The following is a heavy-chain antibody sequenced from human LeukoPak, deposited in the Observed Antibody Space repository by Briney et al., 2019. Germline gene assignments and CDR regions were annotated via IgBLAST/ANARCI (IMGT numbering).Heavy chain of an antibody. J-gene: IGHJ3*02. V-gene: IGHV3-33*01. CDR2: LWANGRNN. D-gene: IGHD4/OR15-4a*01. Sequence: GGSLRLSCAASGFSFSCCGMHWVRQAPGKGLDWVAVLWANGRNNYYADSVEGRFTISRDSSKNTLYLQMTSLRADDTAIYYCARERAPFDGFDIWGQGTVVTVSS. CDR3: ARERAPFDGFDI. CDR1: GFSFSCCG.